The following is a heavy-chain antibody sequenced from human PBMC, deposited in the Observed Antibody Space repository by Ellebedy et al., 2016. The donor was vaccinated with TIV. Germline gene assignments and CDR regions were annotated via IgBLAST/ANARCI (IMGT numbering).Heavy chain of an antibody. CDR2: INPNSGGT. D-gene: IGHD6-19*01. CDR3: AVAVAGISFDY. V-gene: IGHV1-2*02. CDR1: GYTFTDYY. Sequence: AASVKVSCKASGYTFTDYYMHWVRQAPGQGLEWMGWINPNSGGTNFAQKFQGRVTMTRDTSISTAYMELSRLRSDDTAVYYCAVAVAGISFDYWGQGTLVTVSS. J-gene: IGHJ4*02.